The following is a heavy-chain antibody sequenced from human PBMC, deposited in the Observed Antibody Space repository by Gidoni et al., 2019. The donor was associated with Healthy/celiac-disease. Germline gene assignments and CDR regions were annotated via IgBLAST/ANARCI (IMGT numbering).Heavy chain of an antibody. CDR2: IYPGDSDT. V-gene: IGHV5-51*01. D-gene: IGHD6-19*01. J-gene: IGHJ5*02. Sequence: ISCKGSGYSFTSYWIGWVRQMPGKGLEWMGIIYPGDSDTRYSPSFQGQVTISADKSISTAYLQWSSLKASDTAMYYCARQVMDSSGMFDPWGQGTLVTVSS. CDR3: ARQVMDSSGMFDP. CDR1: GYSFTSYW.